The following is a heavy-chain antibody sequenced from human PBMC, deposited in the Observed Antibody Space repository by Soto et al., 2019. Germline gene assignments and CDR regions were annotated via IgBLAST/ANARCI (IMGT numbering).Heavy chain of an antibody. V-gene: IGHV3-33*08. J-gene: IGHJ6*02. Sequence: QVQLVESGGGVVQPGGSLRLSCTTSGFTFNTYGMHWVRQAPGKGLEWVAVVWYDGSNKYYADSVKGRFTISRDNSRNTLYLQMNSVRAEETALYYCARADCSGAYCYSWRFNYGVDVWGQGTTVTVSS. CDR3: ARADCSGAYCYSWRFNYGVDV. CDR2: VWYDGSNK. D-gene: IGHD2-15*01. CDR1: GFTFNTYG.